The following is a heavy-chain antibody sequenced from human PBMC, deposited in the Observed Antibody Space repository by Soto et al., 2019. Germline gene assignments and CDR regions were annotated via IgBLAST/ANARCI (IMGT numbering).Heavy chain of an antibody. CDR2: ISYDGSNK. CDR3: ARDLYDSSGYIQWCFDY. V-gene: IGHV3-30-3*01. Sequence: GGSLRLSCAASGFTFSSYAMHWVRQAPGKGLEWVAVISYDGSNKYYADSVKGRFTISRDNSKNTLYLQMNSLRAEDTAVYYCARDLYDSSGYIQWCFDYWGQGTLVTVSS. J-gene: IGHJ4*02. CDR1: GFTFSSYA. D-gene: IGHD3-22*01.